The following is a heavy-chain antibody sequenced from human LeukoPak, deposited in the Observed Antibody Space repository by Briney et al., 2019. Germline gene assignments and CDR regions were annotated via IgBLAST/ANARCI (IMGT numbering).Heavy chain of an antibody. Sequence: GRSLRLSCAASGFTFSSYAMHWVRQAPGKGLEWVSTISGSGGSTYYADSVKGRFTISRDNSKNTLYLQMSSLRAEDTAVYYCAKANYYDSSGPEDVWGQGTSVTVSS. V-gene: IGHV3-23*01. CDR2: ISGSGGST. CDR3: AKANYYDSSGPEDV. J-gene: IGHJ6*02. D-gene: IGHD3-22*01. CDR1: GFTFSSYA.